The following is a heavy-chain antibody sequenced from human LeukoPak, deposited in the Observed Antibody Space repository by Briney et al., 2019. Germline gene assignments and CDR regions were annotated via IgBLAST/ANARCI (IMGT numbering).Heavy chain of an antibody. CDR3: AKGTAVAGTAYYFDY. CDR1: GFTFSSYA. CDR2: ISGSGGST. D-gene: IGHD6-19*01. J-gene: IGHJ4*02. V-gene: IGHV3-23*01. Sequence: PPGGSLRLSCAASGFTFSSYAMSWVRQAPGKGLEWVSAISGSGGSTYYADSVKGRFTISRDNSKNTLYLQMNSLRAEDTAVYYCAKGTAVAGTAYYFDYWGQGTLVTVSS.